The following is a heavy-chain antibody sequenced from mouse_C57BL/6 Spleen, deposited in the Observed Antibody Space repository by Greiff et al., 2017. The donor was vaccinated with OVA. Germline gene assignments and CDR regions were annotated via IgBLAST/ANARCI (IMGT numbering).Heavy chain of an antibody. Sequence: VQLKESGPELVKPGASVKISCKASGCSFTGYYMNWVKQSPEKSLEWIGEINPSTGGTTYNQKFKAKATLTVDKSSSTAYMQLKSLTSEDSAVYYCARGPTAMDYWGQGTSVTVSS. V-gene: IGHV1-42*01. CDR1: GCSFTGYY. CDR2: INPSTGGT. J-gene: IGHJ4*01. CDR3: ARGPTAMDY.